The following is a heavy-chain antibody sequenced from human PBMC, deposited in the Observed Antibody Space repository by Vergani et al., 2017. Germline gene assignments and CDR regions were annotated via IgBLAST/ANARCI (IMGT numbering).Heavy chain of an antibody. CDR3: ARDTVTASRYFDY. D-gene: IGHD2-21*02. V-gene: IGHV3-30*02. CDR1: GFTFSNYG. Sequence: QVQLVESGGGVVQPGGSLRLSCGASGFTFSNYGMHWVRQAPGKGLEWVTFIRYDGSNTYYADSVKSRFTISRANSKNTLFLQMNSRIPEDTAVYYCARDTVTASRYFDYWGQGTLVTVSS. CDR2: IRYDGSNT. J-gene: IGHJ4*02.